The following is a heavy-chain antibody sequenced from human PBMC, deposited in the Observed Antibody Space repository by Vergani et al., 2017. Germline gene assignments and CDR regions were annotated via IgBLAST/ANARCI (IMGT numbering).Heavy chain of an antibody. CDR1: GFTFSSYG. Sequence: QVQLVESGGGVVQPGRSLRLSCAASGFTFSSYGMHWVRQAPGKGLEWVAVIWYDGSNKYYADSVKGRFTISRDNSKNTLYLQMNSLRAEDTAVYYCAKDLRWELPLGFDYWGQGTLVTVSS. CDR2: IWYDGSNK. J-gene: IGHJ4*02. CDR3: AKDLRWELPLGFDY. V-gene: IGHV3-33*06. D-gene: IGHD1-26*01.